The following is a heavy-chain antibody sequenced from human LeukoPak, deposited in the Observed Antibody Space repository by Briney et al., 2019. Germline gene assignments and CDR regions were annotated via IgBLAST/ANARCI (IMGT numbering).Heavy chain of an antibody. Sequence: GASVKVSCKASGGTFSSDAISWVRQAPGQGLEWVGVFIPIFRAANYAQELQGRVTITANESASAVYMDLSSLRSDDTAVYYCATVYSGSYYFDYWGQGTLVTVSS. V-gene: IGHV1-69*13. CDR1: GGTFSSDA. CDR2: FIPIFRAA. D-gene: IGHD1-26*01. CDR3: ATVYSGSYYFDY. J-gene: IGHJ4*02.